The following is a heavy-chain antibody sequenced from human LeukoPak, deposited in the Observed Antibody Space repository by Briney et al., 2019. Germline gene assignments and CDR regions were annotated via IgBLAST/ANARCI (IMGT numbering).Heavy chain of an antibody. Sequence: QSGGSLRLSCAASGFTFSSYGMHWVRQAPGKGLEWVAVISYDGSNKYYADSVKGRFTISRDNSKNTLYLQMNSLRAEDTAVYHCAKGRDIYDYVWGSPPDYWGQGTLVTVSS. V-gene: IGHV3-30*18. CDR1: GFTFSSYG. CDR3: AKGRDIYDYVWGSPPDY. CDR2: ISYDGSNK. D-gene: IGHD3-16*01. J-gene: IGHJ4*02.